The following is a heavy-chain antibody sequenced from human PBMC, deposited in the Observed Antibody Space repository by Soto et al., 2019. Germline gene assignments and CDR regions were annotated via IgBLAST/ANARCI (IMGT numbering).Heavy chain of an antibody. Sequence: SVKVSCKASGGTFSSYAISWVRQAPGQGLEWMGGIIPIFGTANYAQKFQGRVTITADESTSTAYMELSSLRSEDTAVYYCALTGYSSGWFQSDEYWGQGTLVTVSS. J-gene: IGHJ4*02. CDR2: IIPIFGTA. CDR3: ALTGYSSGWFQSDEY. V-gene: IGHV1-69*13. CDR1: GGTFSSYA. D-gene: IGHD6-19*01.